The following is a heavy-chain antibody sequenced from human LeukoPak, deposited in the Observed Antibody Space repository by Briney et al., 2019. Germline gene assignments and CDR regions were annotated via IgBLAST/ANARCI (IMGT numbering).Heavy chain of an antibody. Sequence: GGSLRLSCAASGFTVSSNYMSWVRQAPGKGLEWVSIIYSGGSTFYADSVKGRFTISRDNSKNTLYLQMNSLRAEDTAVYYCARGGSYLSAFDNWGQGTMVTVSS. D-gene: IGHD1-26*01. V-gene: IGHV3-53*01. CDR1: GFTVSSNY. CDR2: IYSGGST. J-gene: IGHJ3*02. CDR3: ARGGSYLSAFDN.